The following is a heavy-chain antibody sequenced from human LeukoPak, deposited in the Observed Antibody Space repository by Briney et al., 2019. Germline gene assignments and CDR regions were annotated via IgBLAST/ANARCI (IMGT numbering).Heavy chain of an antibody. CDR3: AKDPNYYGSGSYGP. V-gene: IGHV3-23*01. CDR2: ISGSGGSK. Sequence: GGSLRLSCAASGFTFSSYAMSWVRQAPGKGLEWVSAISGSGGSKYYADSVKGRFTISRDNSKNTLYLQMNSLRAEDTAVYYCAKDPNYYGSGSYGPWGQGTLVTVSS. CDR1: GFTFSSYA. D-gene: IGHD3-10*01. J-gene: IGHJ5*02.